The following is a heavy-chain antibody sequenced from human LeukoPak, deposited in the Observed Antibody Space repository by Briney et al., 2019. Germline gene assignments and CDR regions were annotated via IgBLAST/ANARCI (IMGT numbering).Heavy chain of an antibody. CDR1: GFIVSFNY. CDR3: ARASYGDNPYQGAVFDY. Sequence: GGSLRLSCAASGFIVSFNYMSWVRQAPGKGLEWVSVIYHGGGTYYADSVRGRFTISRDDSKNTLFLQMASLRVDDTAMYYCARASYGDNPYQGAVFDYWGRGTLVTVSS. V-gene: IGHV3-53*01. J-gene: IGHJ4*02. D-gene: IGHD4-23*01. CDR2: IYHGGGT.